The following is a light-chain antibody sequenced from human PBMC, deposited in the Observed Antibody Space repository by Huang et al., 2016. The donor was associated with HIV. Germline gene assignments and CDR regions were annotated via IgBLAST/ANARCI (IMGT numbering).Light chain of an antibody. CDR3: QQYNSYPFT. J-gene: IGKJ3*01. CDR1: QSISSG. Sequence: DIQMTQSPSTLSASVGDRVTITCRASQSISSGLAWYQQKPGKAPKLLIYDASSLESGAPSRFSGSGSGTEFTVTISSLQPDNFATYYCQQYNSYPFTFGPGTKVDIK. V-gene: IGKV1-5*01. CDR2: DAS.